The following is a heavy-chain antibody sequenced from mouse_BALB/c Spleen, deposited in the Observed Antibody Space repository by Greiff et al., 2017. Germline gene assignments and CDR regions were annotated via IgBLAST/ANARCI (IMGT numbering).Heavy chain of an antibody. V-gene: IGHV5-17*02. Sequence: EVKVVESGGGLVQPGGSRKLSCAASGFTFSSFGMHWVRQAPEKGLEWVAYISSGSSTIYYADTVKGRFTISRDNPKNTLFLQMTSLRSEDTAMYYCARGGVMDYWGQGTSVTVSS. CDR2: ISSGSSTI. CDR3: ARGGVMDY. J-gene: IGHJ4*01. CDR1: GFTFSSFG.